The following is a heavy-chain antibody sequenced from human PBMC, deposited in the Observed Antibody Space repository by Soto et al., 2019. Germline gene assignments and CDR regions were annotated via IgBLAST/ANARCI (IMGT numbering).Heavy chain of an antibody. Sequence: QVQLQESGPGLVKPSETLSLTCTVSGGSISSYYWCWTRQPAGKGLEWIGRFYPSGKTNYNPSLQSRLTMSADTSRNQFSLNLTSVTAADPAVYYCARCGLDYGMDVWGQGTTVTVSS. CDR1: GGSISSYY. D-gene: IGHD3-16*01. CDR2: FYPSGKT. CDR3: ARCGLDYGMDV. J-gene: IGHJ6*02. V-gene: IGHV4-4*07.